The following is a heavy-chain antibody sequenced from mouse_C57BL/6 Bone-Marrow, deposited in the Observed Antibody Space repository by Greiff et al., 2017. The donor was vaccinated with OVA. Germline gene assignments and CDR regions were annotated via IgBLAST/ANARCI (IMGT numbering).Heavy chain of an antibody. CDR3: TSYGNFDY. CDR2: IDPENGAT. Sequence: VQLQQSGAELVRPGASVKLSCTASGFNIKDDYMHWVKQRPEQGLEWIGWIDPENGATEYASKFQGPATITADTSSNTAYLQLSSLTSEDTSVYYCTSYGNFDYWGQGTTLTVSS. CDR1: GFNIKDDY. D-gene: IGHD2-1*01. J-gene: IGHJ2*01. V-gene: IGHV14-4*01.